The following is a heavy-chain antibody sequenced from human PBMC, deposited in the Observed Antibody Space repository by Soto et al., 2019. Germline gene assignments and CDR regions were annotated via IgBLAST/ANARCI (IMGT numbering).Heavy chain of an antibody. D-gene: IGHD2-2*01. CDR2: MNPNSGNT. Sequence: QVQLVQSGAEVKKPGASVKVSCKASGYTFTSYDINWVRQATGQGLEWMGWMNPNSGNTGYAQKFQGRVTMTRNTSISTAYMELSSLRSEDTAVYYCAIVGYGSSTSCSDYYYYYMDVWGKGTTVTVSS. J-gene: IGHJ6*03. V-gene: IGHV1-8*01. CDR3: AIVGYGSSTSCSDYYYYYMDV. CDR1: GYTFTSYD.